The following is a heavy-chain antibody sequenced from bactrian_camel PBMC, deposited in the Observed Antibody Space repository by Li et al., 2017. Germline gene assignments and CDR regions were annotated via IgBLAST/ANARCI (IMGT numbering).Heavy chain of an antibody. CDR1: GFAFSSYC. V-gene: IGHV3S1*01. CDR2: ISSGGSLT. J-gene: IGHJ4*01. D-gene: IGHD3*01. Sequence: HVQLVESGGGSVQAGGSLKLSCAAAGFAFSSYCMGWFRQAPGKGLEWVSGISSGGSLTMYAASVKGRFTVSRDNAKNTLYLQLNSLQTEDTAMYHCAKGTSRSLSPYDVPSSQGTQVTVS.